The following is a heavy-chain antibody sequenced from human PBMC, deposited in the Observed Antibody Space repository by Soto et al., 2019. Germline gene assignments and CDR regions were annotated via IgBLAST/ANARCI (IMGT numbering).Heavy chain of an antibody. CDR2: IFYSGST. D-gene: IGHD6-19*01. CDR3: ARVGSSGWSPDY. J-gene: IGHJ4*02. Sequence: SETLSLTCSVSGGSISGHYWTWIRQSPGKGLEWIGYIFYSGSTNYNPSLKSRVTISVDTSKNQFSLKMSSVTAADTAVYYCARVGSSGWSPDYWGRGTLLTVSS. CDR1: GGSISGHY. V-gene: IGHV4-59*11.